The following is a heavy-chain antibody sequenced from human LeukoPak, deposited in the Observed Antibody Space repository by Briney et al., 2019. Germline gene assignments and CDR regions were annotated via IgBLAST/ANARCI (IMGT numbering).Heavy chain of an antibody. CDR1: GYTFTGYY. V-gene: IGHV1-2*06. D-gene: IGHD3-22*01. Sequence: ASVKVSCEASGYTFTGYYMHWVRQAPGQGLEWMGRINPNSGGTNYAQKFQGRVTMTRDTSISTAYMELSRLRSDDTAVYYCARAHTQYYYDSSGYSPFDYWGQGTLVTVSS. J-gene: IGHJ4*02. CDR3: ARAHTQYYYDSSGYSPFDY. CDR2: INPNSGGT.